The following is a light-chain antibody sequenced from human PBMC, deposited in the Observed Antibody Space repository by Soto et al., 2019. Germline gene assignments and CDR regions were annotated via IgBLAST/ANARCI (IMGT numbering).Light chain of an antibody. CDR1: QNVRNY. J-gene: IGKJ1*01. V-gene: IGKV3-20*01. CDR2: GAS. Sequence: IVLTQSPATLSLSPGERATLSCGASQNVRNYLAWYQQKPGQAPRIIIFGASGRATGIPDRFSGSGSGTDFTLTISRLEPEDFAVYYCQQYGSLSWTFGQGTKVDIK. CDR3: QQYGSLSWT.